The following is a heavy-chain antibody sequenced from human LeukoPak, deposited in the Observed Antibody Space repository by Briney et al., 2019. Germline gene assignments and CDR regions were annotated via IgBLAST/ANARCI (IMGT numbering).Heavy chain of an antibody. J-gene: IGHJ5*02. CDR2: IIPIFGTA. V-gene: IGHV1-69*13. CDR1: GYTFTSYA. D-gene: IGHD1-7*01. Sequence: EASVKVSCKASGYTFTSYAMHWVRQAPGQGLEWMGGIIPIFGTANYAQKFQGRVTITADESTSTAYMELSSLRSEDTAVYYCARELELRRSWFDPWGQGTLVTVSS. CDR3: ARELELRRSWFDP.